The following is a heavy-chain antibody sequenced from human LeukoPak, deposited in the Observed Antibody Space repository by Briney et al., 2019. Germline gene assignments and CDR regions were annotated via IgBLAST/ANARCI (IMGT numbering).Heavy chain of an antibody. CDR2: ISYDGSNK. CDR1: GFTFSSYG. Sequence: GGSLRLSCAASGFTFSSYGMHWVRQAPGKGLEWVAVISYDGSNKYYADSVKGRLTISRDNSRSTVYLQMNSLRAEDTAVYYCARDSCGGDCWDAFDIWGQGTMVTVSS. CDR3: ARDSCGGDCWDAFDI. V-gene: IGHV3-30*03. J-gene: IGHJ3*02. D-gene: IGHD2-21*02.